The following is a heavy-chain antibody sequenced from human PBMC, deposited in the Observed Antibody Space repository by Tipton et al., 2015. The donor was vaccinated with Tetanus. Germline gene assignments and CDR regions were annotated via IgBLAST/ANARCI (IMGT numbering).Heavy chain of an antibody. CDR1: RGSISRDIYN. D-gene: IGHD3-16*01. V-gene: IGHV4-39*07. Sequence: TLSLTCTVSRGSISRDIYNWGWIRQPPGKGLEWIGEINHSGSTNYNPSLKSRVTISVDTSKNQFSLKLSSVTAADTAVYYCARGSRVLGPWFYWGQGTLVTVSS. J-gene: IGHJ4*02. CDR2: INHSGST. CDR3: ARGSRVLGPWFY.